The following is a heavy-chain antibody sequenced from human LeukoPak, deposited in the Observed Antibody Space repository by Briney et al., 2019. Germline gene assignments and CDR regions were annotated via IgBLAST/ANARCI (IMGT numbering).Heavy chain of an antibody. CDR1: GFTFSSYG. CDR3: AREITAYCGGDCPDAFDI. CDR2: IRYDGSNK. V-gene: IGHV3-30*02. Sequence: PGGSLRLSCAASGFTFSSYGMHWVRQAPGKGLEWVAFIRYDGSNKYYADSVKGRFTISRDNSKNTLYLQMNSLRAEDTAVYYCAREITAYCGGDCPDAFDIWGQGTMVTVSS. D-gene: IGHD2-21*02. J-gene: IGHJ3*02.